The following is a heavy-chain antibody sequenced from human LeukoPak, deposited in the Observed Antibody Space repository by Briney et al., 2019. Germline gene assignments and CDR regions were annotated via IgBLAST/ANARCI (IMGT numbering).Heavy chain of an antibody. Sequence: SETLSLTCTVSGYSISSGYYWGWIRQPPGKGLEWIGSIYHSGSTYYNPSLKSRVTISVDTSKNQFSLKLSSVTAADTAVYYCAKARRIQLWLSWGQGTLVTVSS. V-gene: IGHV4-38-2*02. CDR2: IYHSGST. J-gene: IGHJ5*02. D-gene: IGHD5-18*01. CDR3: AKARRIQLWLS. CDR1: GYSISSGYY.